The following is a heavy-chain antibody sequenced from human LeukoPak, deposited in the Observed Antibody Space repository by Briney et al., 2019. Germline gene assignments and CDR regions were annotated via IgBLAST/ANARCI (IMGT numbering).Heavy chain of an antibody. V-gene: IGHV4-39*01. D-gene: IGHD3-22*01. Sequence: SETLSLTCSVSGDSVSRSDSYWDWIRQPPGKGLEWIATIYYSGRTYYSPSLKSRFTMSVDTSHNPFSLTLRSVTAPAPPLYYCARRRYYDGSGYLEWGQGTLLSVSS. J-gene: IGHJ1*01. CDR2: IYYSGRT. CDR3: ARRRYYDGSGYLE. CDR1: GDSVSRSDSY.